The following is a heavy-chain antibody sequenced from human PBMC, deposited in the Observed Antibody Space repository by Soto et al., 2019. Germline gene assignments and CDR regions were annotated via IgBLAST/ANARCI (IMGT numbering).Heavy chain of an antibody. D-gene: IGHD1-26*01. J-gene: IGHJ4*02. CDR3: ASMKRVGATLDY. CDR2: IIPILGIA. V-gene: IGHV1-69*02. Sequence: QVQLVQSGAEVKKPGSSVKVSCKASGGTFSSYTISWVRQAPGQGLEWMGRIIPILGIANYAQKFQGRVXIXAXXSTSTAYMELSSLRSEDTAVYYCASMKRVGATLDYWGQGTLVTVSS. CDR1: GGTFSSYT.